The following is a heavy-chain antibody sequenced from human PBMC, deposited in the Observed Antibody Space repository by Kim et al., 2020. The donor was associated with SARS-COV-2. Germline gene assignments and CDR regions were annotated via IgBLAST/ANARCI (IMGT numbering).Heavy chain of an antibody. V-gene: IGHV4-34*01. CDR3: ARNRFLLRLYSYFDS. CDR1: NGSLSGYY. CDR2: ITHSGST. Sequence: SETLSLTCAVYNGSLSGYYWSWVRQPPGKGLEWIGEITHSGSTNYNPSLNSRVTMSVDTSKNQLSLNLTSVTAADTAVYYCARNRFLLRLYSYFDSWGLGTLVTVSS. D-gene: IGHD2-21*01. J-gene: IGHJ4*02.